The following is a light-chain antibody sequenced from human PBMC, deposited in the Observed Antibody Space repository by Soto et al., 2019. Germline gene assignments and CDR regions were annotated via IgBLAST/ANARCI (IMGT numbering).Light chain of an antibody. CDR1: QGISSY. J-gene: IGKJ1*01. V-gene: IGKV1-8*01. Sequence: ALRMTQSPSSFSASTGDRVTITCRASQGISSYLAWYQQKPGKAPKLLIYAASTLQSGVPSRFSGSGSGTDFTLTISCLQSEDFATYYCQQYYSYGVWTFGQGTKVEIK. CDR2: AAS. CDR3: QQYYSYGVWT.